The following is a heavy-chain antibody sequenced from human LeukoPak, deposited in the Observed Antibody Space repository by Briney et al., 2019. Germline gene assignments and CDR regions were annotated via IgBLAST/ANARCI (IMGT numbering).Heavy chain of an antibody. V-gene: IGHV3-30*18. CDR2: ISYDRSNK. D-gene: IGHD1-26*01. CDR1: GFTFSSYG. Sequence: SGGSLRLSCAASGFTFSSYGMHWVRQAPGKGLEWVAVISYDRSNKYYADSVKGRFTISRDNSKNTLYLQMNSLRAEDTAVYYCAKYSGSQFTYFDYWGQGTLVTVSS. CDR3: AKYSGSQFTYFDY. J-gene: IGHJ4*02.